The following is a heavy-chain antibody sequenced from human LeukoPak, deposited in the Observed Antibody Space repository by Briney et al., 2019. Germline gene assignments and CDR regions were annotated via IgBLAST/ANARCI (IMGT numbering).Heavy chain of an antibody. CDR3: ARDYYGSGSYYAPFDY. D-gene: IGHD3-10*01. Sequence: ASVKVSCKASGYTFTGYYMHWVRQAPGQGLEWMGWINPNSGGTNYAQKFQGRVTMTRDTSISTAYMELSRLRSDDTAMYYCARDYYGSGSYYAPFDYWGQGTLVTVSS. CDR1: GYTFTGYY. J-gene: IGHJ4*02. CDR2: INPNSGGT. V-gene: IGHV1-2*02.